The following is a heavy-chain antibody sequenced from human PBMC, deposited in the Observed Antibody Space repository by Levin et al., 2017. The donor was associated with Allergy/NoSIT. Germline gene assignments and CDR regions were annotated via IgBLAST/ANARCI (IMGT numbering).Heavy chain of an antibody. D-gene: IGHD6-13*01. CDR3: ARAASSWYPIDY. Sequence: GGSLRLSCAASGFTLSSYEMNWVRQAPGKGLEWISYISSSSSSMYYVDSVKGRFTISRDNAKNSLYLQMHSLRAEDTAVYFCARAASSWYPIDYWGQGTLVTVSS. CDR2: ISSSSSSM. CDR1: GFTLSSYE. V-gene: IGHV3-48*03. J-gene: IGHJ4*02.